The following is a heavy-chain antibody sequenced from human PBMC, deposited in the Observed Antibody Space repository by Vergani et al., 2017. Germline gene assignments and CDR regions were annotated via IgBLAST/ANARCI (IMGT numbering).Heavy chain of an antibody. D-gene: IGHD2/OR15-2a*01. CDR2: INHSGST. Sequence: QVQLQQWGAGLLKPSETLSLTCAVYGGSFSGYYWSWIRQPPGKGLEWIGEINHSGSTNYNPSLKSRVTISVDTSKNQFSLKLSSVTAADTAVYYCARDSPKYPSGYFQHWGQGTLVTVSS. J-gene: IGHJ1*01. CDR1: GGSFSGYY. CDR3: ARDSPKYPSGYFQH. V-gene: IGHV4-34*01.